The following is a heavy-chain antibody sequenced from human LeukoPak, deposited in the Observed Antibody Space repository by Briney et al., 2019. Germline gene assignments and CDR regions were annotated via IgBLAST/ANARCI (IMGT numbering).Heavy chain of an antibody. CDR1: GVTFTVHL. CDR2: VGGGTAI. CDR3: AKEATQRNGLWDNFDH. V-gene: IGHV3-23*01. Sequence: GSLRLSCVASGVTFTVHLMTWVRQSPGEGLEWGSAVGGGTAIHYAPSLKRRFVASRYNSKNALYLQMSGLRAEDTVVYCWAKEATQRNGLWDNFDHWGQGTPVTVCS. D-gene: IGHD3-16*01. J-gene: IGHJ4*02.